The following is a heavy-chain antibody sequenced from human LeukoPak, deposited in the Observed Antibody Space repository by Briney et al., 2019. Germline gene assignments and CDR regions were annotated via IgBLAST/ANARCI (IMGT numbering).Heavy chain of an antibody. CDR3: VRVLGASDY. CDR1: GFPFRCSW. V-gene: IGHV3-74*01. CDR2: INPDGSIT. J-gene: IGHJ4*02. D-gene: IGHD1-26*01. Sequence: QPGGALRLSWAASGFPFRCSWMHWVRQAPGKGPVLVSRINPDGSITHYAGSVKGRFTISRDNAKNTRFLQMNSLRAEETAVYCCVRVLGASDYWGQGTLVTVSS.